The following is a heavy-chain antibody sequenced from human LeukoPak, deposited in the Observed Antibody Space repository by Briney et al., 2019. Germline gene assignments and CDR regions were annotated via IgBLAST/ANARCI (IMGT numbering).Heavy chain of an antibody. D-gene: IGHD3-10*01. CDR2: IRYDGSNK. Sequence: PGGSLRLSCAASGFTFSSYGMHWVRQAPGKGLEWVAFIRYDGSNKYYADSVKGRFTISRDNSKNTLYLQMNSLRAEDTAVYYCAKDGHYYGSGRYFDYWGQGTLVTVSS. CDR1: GFTFSSYG. V-gene: IGHV3-30*02. J-gene: IGHJ4*02. CDR3: AKDGHYYGSGRYFDY.